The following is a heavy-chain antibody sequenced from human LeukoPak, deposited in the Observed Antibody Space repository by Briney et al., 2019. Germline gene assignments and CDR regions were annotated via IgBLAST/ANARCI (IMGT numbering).Heavy chain of an antibody. J-gene: IGHJ1*01. CDR1: GYTLTELS. CDR2: FDPEDGET. CDR3: ATADYYDSSGYPRGGYFQH. V-gene: IGHV1-24*01. D-gene: IGHD3-22*01. Sequence: PRASVKVSCKVSGYTLTELSMHWVRQAPGKGLEWMGGFDPEDGETIYAQKFQGRVTVTEDTSTDTAYMELSSLRSEDTAVYYCATADYYDSSGYPRGGYFQHWGQGTLVTVSS.